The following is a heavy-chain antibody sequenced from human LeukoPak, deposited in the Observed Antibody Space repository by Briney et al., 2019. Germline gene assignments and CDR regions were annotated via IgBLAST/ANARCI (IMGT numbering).Heavy chain of an antibody. CDR2: ISSSSSYI. CDR1: GFTFSSYS. V-gene: IGHV3-21*01. J-gene: IGHJ5*02. CDR3: ARDPNLFLNSSSPP. D-gene: IGHD6-13*01. Sequence: PGGSLRLSCAASGFTFSSYSMNWVRQAPGKGLEWVSSISSSSSYIYYADSVKGRFTISRDNAKNSLYLQMNSLRAEDTAVYYCARDPNLFLNSSSPPWGQGTLVTVSS.